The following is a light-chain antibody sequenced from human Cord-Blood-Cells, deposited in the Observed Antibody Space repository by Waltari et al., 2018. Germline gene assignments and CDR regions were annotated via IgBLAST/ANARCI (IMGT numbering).Light chain of an antibody. Sequence: EIVLTQSPATLSLSPGERATLSCRARQSVSSYLAWYQQKPGQPPRLLISDASNRATGIPARFSGSGSGTDFTLTIGSLEPEDFAVYYCQQRSNWPLTFGGGTKVEIK. CDR3: QQRSNWPLT. CDR1: QSVSSY. J-gene: IGKJ4*01. V-gene: IGKV3-11*01. CDR2: DAS.